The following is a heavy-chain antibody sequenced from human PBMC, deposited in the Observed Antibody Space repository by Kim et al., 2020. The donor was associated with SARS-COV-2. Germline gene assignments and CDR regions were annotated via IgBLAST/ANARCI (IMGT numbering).Heavy chain of an antibody. D-gene: IGHD4-4*01. V-gene: IGHV3-74*01. CDR3: AEVSYSNYPAS. CDR2: INSDGSST. CDR1: GLTSTSHW. Sequence: GGSLRLSCAASGLTSTSHWMHWVRQASGKGLVWVSRINSDGSSTNYADSVKGRFTISRDSAKNTLYLQMNSLRADDTPAYYCAEVSYSNYPASWGQGTLV. J-gene: IGHJ4*02.